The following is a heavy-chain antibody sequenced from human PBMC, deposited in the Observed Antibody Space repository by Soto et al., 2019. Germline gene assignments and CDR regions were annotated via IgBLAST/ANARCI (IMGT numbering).Heavy chain of an antibody. Sequence: EVQLVESGGGLIQPGGSLRLSCAASGFTVSSNYMSWVRQAPGKGLEWVSGIYSGGSTYYADSVKGRFTISRDNSKNTLYLQMNSRRAEETAVYYCAREDYYDRRMDYWGQGTLVTGSS. D-gene: IGHD3-22*01. CDR2: IYSGGST. CDR3: AREDYYDRRMDY. J-gene: IGHJ4*02. CDR1: GFTVSSNY. V-gene: IGHV3-53*01.